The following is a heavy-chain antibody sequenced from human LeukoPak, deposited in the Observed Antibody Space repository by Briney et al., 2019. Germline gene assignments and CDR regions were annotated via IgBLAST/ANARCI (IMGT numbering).Heavy chain of an antibody. Sequence: RSGGSLRLSCAASGFNFTNYNMDWVRQAPGKGLEWVSSIHSSSGSIYYADLLKGRFTISRDNAKNSLYLQMNSLRAEDTAVYYCARDLAWDAFDIWGQGTMVTVSS. CDR1: GFNFTNYN. CDR2: IHSSSGSI. CDR3: ARDLAWDAFDI. V-gene: IGHV3-21*01. J-gene: IGHJ3*02.